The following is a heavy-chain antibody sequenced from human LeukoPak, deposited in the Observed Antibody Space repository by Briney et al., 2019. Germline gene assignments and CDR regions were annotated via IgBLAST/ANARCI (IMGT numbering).Heavy chain of an antibody. D-gene: IGHD3-22*01. CDR1: GGSFSGYY. Sequence: SETLSLTCAVYGGSFSGYYWSWIRQPPGKGLEWIGEINHSGSTNYNPSLKSRVTISVDTSKNQFSLKLSSVTAADTAVYYCARHTRMIVVWYYYYGMDVWGQGTTVTVSS. CDR2: INHSGST. V-gene: IGHV4-34*01. J-gene: IGHJ6*02. CDR3: ARHTRMIVVWYYYYGMDV.